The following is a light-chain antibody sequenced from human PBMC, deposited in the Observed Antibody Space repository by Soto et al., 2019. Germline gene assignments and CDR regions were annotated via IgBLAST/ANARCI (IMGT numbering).Light chain of an antibody. J-gene: IGKJ5*01. Sequence: IALTHSPATLSLSPWERATLSCRASQSISIYLAWYQQKPGQAPRLLIYDASNRATGIPARFSGSGSGTDFTLTISSLEPEDFAVYYCQQRNNWPPEITFGQGTRLEIK. V-gene: IGKV3-11*01. CDR1: QSISIY. CDR2: DAS. CDR3: QQRNNWPPEIT.